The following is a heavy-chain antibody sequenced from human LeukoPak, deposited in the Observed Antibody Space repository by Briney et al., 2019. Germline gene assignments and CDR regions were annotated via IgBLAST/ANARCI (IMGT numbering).Heavy chain of an antibody. J-gene: IGHJ4*02. V-gene: IGHV3-23*01. CDR3: ASSVLSFGDY. CDR1: RFTFSNYA. CDR2: ISGNGGST. Sequence: GGSLRLSCAAPRFTFSNYAMTWVRQGPGKGLEWVSTISGNGGSTYYADSVQGRFTISRDNSKNTLYLQMNSLRAEDTAVYYCASSVLSFGDYWGQGILVTVSS. D-gene: IGHD3-10*01.